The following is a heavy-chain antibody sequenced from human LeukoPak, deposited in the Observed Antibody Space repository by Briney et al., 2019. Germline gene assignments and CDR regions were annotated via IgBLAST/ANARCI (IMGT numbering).Heavy chain of an antibody. V-gene: IGHV3-30*02. D-gene: IGHD3-22*01. CDR1: GFTFSSYG. J-gene: IGHJ1*01. CDR2: IRYDGSNK. Sequence: GGSLRLSCAASGFTFSSYGMHWVRQAPGKGLEWVAFIRYDGSNKYYADSVKGRFNISRDNSKNTLYLQMNSLRAEDTAVYYCAKVGYYGSSGYPWYFQHWGQGTLVTVSS. CDR3: AKVGYYGSSGYPWYFQH.